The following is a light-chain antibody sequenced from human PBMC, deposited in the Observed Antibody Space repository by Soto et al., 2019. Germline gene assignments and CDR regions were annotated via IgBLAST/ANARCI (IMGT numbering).Light chain of an antibody. CDR2: WAS. V-gene: IGKV4-1*01. CDR1: QSVLSSSHNNNF. CDR3: HQYYSTPWT. Sequence: DIVMTQSPDSLAVSLGERATINCKSSQSVLSSSHNNNFLAWYQQKPGQPPKLLIYWASTRQSGVPDRFSGGGSGTDFTLTISSLQAEDVAVYFCHQYYSTPWTFGQGTKVEIK. J-gene: IGKJ1*01.